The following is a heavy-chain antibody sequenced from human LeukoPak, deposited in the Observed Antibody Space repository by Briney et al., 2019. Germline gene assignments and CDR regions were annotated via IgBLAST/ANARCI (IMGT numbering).Heavy chain of an antibody. Sequence: SSETLSLTCTVSGGSISNYYWSWIRQPAGKGLEWIGRIYTSGSTNYNPSLKSRVTMSVDTSKNQFSLKLSSVTAADTAVYYCARETIDGREDYVRGNVDYWGQGTLVTVSS. J-gene: IGHJ4*02. V-gene: IGHV4-4*07. CDR2: IYTSGST. CDR3: ARETIDGREDYVRGNVDY. CDR1: GGSISNYY. D-gene: IGHD3-16*01.